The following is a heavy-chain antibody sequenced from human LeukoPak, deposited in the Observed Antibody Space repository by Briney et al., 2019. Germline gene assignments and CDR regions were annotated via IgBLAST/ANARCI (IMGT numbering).Heavy chain of an antibody. CDR3: VNLGYSD. CDR1: GFSFSAAW. V-gene: IGHV3-7*01. Sequence: GGSLRLSCEASGFSFSAAWMTWVRQAPGKGLEWVATIKNDGSNKYYVDSVKGRFTLSRDNAKNSVYLQMNSLRVEDTAVYYCVNLGYSDGGQGTLVTVSS. D-gene: IGHD5-12*01. J-gene: IGHJ4*02. CDR2: IKNDGSNK.